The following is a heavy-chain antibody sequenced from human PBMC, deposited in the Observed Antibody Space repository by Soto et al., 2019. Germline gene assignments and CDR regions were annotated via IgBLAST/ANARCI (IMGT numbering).Heavy chain of an antibody. J-gene: IGHJ4*02. CDR3: ARLRGGTSGSHFDF. Sequence: SGPTLVNPTQTLTLTCTFSGFSLSTVSMCVGWIRQTPGKALEWLALIDWEDDKFYRTSLKTRLTISKDTSKNQVVLTMTNMDPADTATYYCARLRGGTSGSHFDFSGQGTLVTVYS. V-gene: IGHV2-70*01. CDR1: GFSLSTVSMC. CDR2: IDWEDDK. D-gene: IGHD2-8*01.